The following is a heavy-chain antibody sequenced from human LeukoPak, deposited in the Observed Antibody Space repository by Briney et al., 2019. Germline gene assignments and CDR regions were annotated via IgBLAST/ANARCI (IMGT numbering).Heavy chain of an antibody. CDR3: AKGMVIRD. V-gene: IGHV3-33*06. Sequence: GGSLRLSCAASGFIFSVYGMHWVRQAPGKGLEWVAVVSIDGRQKYHADSVRGRFTISRDNSKNTVYLEMNSLRVEDTAIYYCAKGMVIRDWGQGTLVTVTS. CDR1: GFIFSVYG. J-gene: IGHJ4*02. D-gene: IGHD2-21*01. CDR2: VSIDGRQK.